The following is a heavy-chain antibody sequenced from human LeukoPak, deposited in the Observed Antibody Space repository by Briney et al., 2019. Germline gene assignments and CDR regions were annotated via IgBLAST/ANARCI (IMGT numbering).Heavy chain of an antibody. Sequence: SETLSLACTVSGGSISNYYWSWIRQPAGKGLEWIGRIYSSGNSNYDSSLKSRVTMSVDTSKNQFSLKLSSVTAADTAVYYCARGSRISGTTSIFDYRGQGALVTVSS. CDR3: ARGSRISGTTSIFDY. CDR1: GGSISNYY. CDR2: IYSSGNS. J-gene: IGHJ4*02. D-gene: IGHD1-20*01. V-gene: IGHV4-4*07.